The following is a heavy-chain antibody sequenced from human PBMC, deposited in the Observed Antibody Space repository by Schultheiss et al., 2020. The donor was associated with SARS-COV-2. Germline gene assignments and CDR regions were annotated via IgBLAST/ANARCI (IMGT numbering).Heavy chain of an antibody. CDR3: AKERVGAPQRTKYYYYYYGMDV. J-gene: IGHJ6*02. CDR2: IGTAGDT. V-gene: IGHV3-13*01. CDR1: GFTFSSND. D-gene: IGHD1-26*01. Sequence: GGSLRLSCAASGFTFSSNDVRWVRQATGKGLECVSGIGTAGDTDYPGSVKGRFTISRENAKKPLYLQMHGLRAGDTAVYYCAKERVGAPQRTKYYYYYYGMDVWGQGTTVTVSS.